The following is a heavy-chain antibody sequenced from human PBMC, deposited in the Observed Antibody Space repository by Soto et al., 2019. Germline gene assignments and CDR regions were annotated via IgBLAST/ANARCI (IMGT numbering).Heavy chain of an antibody. CDR1: GASSSSYY. Sequence: QVQLQESGPELVKSSETLSLTCTVSGASSSSYYWSWIRQPPGKGLEWIGYMNDFGRTIYNPSLKSRVTISLDTSKNQFSLKVTSVIAADTAVYYCARSFCRDAVRCNWFDPWGQGTLVTVSS. V-gene: IGHV4-59*01. CDR3: ARSFCRDAVRCNWFDP. CDR2: MNDFGRT. J-gene: IGHJ5*02. D-gene: IGHD2-8*01.